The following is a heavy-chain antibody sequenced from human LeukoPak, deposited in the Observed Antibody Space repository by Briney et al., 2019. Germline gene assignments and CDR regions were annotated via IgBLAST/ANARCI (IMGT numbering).Heavy chain of an antibody. CDR1: SYTFTGYY. CDR2: INPNSGAT. D-gene: IGHD3-10*01. CDR3: ASPDYYGPGSYQFDP. V-gene: IGHV1-2*02. J-gene: IGHJ5*02. Sequence: AASVKVSCKASSYTFTGYYMHWVRQAPGQGLEWMGWINPNSGATKYARKFQGRVTMTTDTSISTAYMELSSLTSDDTAVYYCASPDYYGPGSYQFDPWGQGTLVTVSS.